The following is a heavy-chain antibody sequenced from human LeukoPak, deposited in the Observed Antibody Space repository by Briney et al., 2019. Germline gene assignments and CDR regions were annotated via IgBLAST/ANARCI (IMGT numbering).Heavy chain of an antibody. Sequence: SETLSLTCTVSGGSISSGGYSWSWIRQHPGKGLEWIGYIYYSGSTYYNPSLKSRVTISVDTSKNQFSLKLSSVTAADTAVYYCARKLYGSRLYYYGMDVWGQGTTATVSS. CDR2: IYYSGST. V-gene: IGHV4-31*03. CDR1: GGSISSGGYS. J-gene: IGHJ6*02. D-gene: IGHD3-10*01. CDR3: ARKLYGSRLYYYGMDV.